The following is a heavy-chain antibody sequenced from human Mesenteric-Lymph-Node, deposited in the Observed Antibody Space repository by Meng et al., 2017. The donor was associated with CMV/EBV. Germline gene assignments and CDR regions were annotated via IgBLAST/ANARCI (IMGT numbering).Heavy chain of an antibody. CDR2: ISAYNGNT. D-gene: IGHD3-3*01. J-gene: IGHJ6*02. V-gene: IGHV1-18*01. CDR1: GYTFTSYG. CDR3: ARAPPGGCDFWSGYPIIQYYYYYGMDV. Sequence: ASVKVSCKASGYTFTSYGISWVRQAPGQGLEWMGWISAYNGNTNYARKLQGRVTMTTDTSTSTAYMELRSLRSDDTAVYYCARAPPGGCDFWSGYPIIQYYYYYGMDVWGQGTTVTVSS.